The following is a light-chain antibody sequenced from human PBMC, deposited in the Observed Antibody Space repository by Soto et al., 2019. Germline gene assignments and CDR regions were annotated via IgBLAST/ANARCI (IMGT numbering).Light chain of an antibody. J-gene: IGLJ1*01. V-gene: IGLV2-14*01. Sequence: QSALTQPASVSGSPGQSITISCSGTSSDVGGYNYVSWYQQHPGKAPKLMIYDVSHRPSGVSDRFSGSKSGNSASLTISGLQSEDEADYYCSACTGSSTFYVFGAGTKLTVL. CDR1: SSDVGGYNY. CDR3: SACTGSSTFYV. CDR2: DVS.